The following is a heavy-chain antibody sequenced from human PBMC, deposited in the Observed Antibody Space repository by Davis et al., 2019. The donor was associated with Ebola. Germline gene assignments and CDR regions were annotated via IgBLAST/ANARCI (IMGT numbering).Heavy chain of an antibody. CDR1: GGSISSYY. J-gene: IGHJ4*02. V-gene: IGHV4-59*01. CDR3: ARGYSNYRY. D-gene: IGHD4-11*01. Sequence: PSETLSLTCTVSGGSISSYYWSWIRQPPGKGLEWIGYIYYSGSTNYNPSLKSRVTISVDTSKNQFSLKLSSVTAADTAVYYCARGYSNYRYWGQGTLVTVSS. CDR2: IYYSGST.